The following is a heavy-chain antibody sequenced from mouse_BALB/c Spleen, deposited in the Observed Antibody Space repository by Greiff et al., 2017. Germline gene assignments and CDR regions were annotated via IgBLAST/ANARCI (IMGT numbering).Heavy chain of an antibody. Sequence: QVQLQQSGAELVKPGASVKLSCKASGYTFTSYYMYWVKQRPGQGLEWIGEINPSNGGTNFNEKFKSKATLTVDKSSSTAYMQLSSLTSEDSAVYYCTRMEELGFPFAYWGQGTLVTVSA. CDR1: GYTFTSYY. V-gene: IGHV1S81*02. CDR2: INPSNGGT. CDR3: TRMEELGFPFAY. J-gene: IGHJ3*01.